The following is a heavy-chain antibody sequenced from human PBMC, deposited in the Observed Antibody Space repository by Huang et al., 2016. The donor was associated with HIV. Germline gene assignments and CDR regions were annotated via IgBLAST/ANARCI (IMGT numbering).Heavy chain of an antibody. CDR3: ARLIGSPSFYYGLDV. D-gene: IGHD3-10*01. Sequence: EVQLVQSGAEVKKPGESLKISCKGSGYRFRSNWIGWGRQMPGKGLEWVGSIYPGDSDTRYSPSFQGQVTISADKSINTAYLQWSSLKASDTAMYYCARLIGSPSFYYGLDVWGQGTTVTVSS. V-gene: IGHV5-51*01. J-gene: IGHJ6*02. CDR2: IYPGDSDT. CDR1: GYRFRSNW.